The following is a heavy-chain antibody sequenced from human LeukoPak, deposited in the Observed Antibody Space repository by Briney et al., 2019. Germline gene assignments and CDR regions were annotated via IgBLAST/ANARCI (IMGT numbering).Heavy chain of an antibody. V-gene: IGHV1-3*01. D-gene: IGHD2-2*01. CDR2: ISVGDGNT. J-gene: IGHJ4*02. CDR1: GYTFTTYA. CDR3: ARGYSGVVPAAHPDF. Sequence: GASVKVSCKASGYTFTTYAIHWVRQAPGQGLQWMGWISVGDGNTNYSQKFQGRVTLTRDTSASTAYMELTSLISEDTAVYYCARGYSGVVPAAHPDFRGQGTPGTVSA.